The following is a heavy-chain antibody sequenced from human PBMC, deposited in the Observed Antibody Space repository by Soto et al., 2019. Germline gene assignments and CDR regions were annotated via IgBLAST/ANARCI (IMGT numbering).Heavy chain of an antibody. CDR2: ISYDGSNK. CDR1: VFTFSSYG. Sequence: PVGSLRLSCASSVFTFSSYGMHWVRQSPGKWLEWVAVISYDGSNKYYADSVKGRFTISRDNSKNTLYLQMNSLRAEDTAVYYCAKDRIAAVRGNYYYGMDVWGQGTTFTVS. V-gene: IGHV3-30*18. D-gene: IGHD6-13*01. CDR3: AKDRIAAVRGNYYYGMDV. J-gene: IGHJ6*01.